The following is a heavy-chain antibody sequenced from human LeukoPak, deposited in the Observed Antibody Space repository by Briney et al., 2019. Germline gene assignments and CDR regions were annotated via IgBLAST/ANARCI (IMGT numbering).Heavy chain of an antibody. CDR3: TRVFENA. Sequence: GGSLRLSCAVSGFTLRSYSINWVRQAPGKGLEWISYISPSSTIYYADSVKGRFTISRDKAQNSLYLQMNNLRVEDTAMYYCTRVFENAWGQGTLVTVSS. V-gene: IGHV3-48*01. CDR2: ISPSSTI. J-gene: IGHJ5*02. D-gene: IGHD3-9*01. CDR1: GFTLRSYS.